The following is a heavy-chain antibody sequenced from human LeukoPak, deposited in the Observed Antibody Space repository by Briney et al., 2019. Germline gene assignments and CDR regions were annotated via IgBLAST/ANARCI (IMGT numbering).Heavy chain of an antibody. D-gene: IGHD4/OR15-4a*01. CDR1: GYKLTNNW. Sequence: GESLKISCKISGYKLTNNWIGWVRQVPGKGLEWMGIIYPGDSDTRYSPSFQGQVTISADKSISTAYLQWSSLKASDTAMYYCARQGPYGDFDYWGQGTLVTVSS. CDR3: ARQGPYGDFDY. V-gene: IGHV5-51*01. J-gene: IGHJ4*02. CDR2: IYPGDSDT.